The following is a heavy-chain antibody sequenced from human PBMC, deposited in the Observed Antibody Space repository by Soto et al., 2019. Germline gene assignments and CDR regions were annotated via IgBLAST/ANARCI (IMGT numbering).Heavy chain of an antibody. CDR1: GYSFTSYW. D-gene: IGHD3-22*01. J-gene: IGHJ6*02. CDR2: IYPGDSDT. CDR3: AIHPGYYDSSGYYTLPYYYYYYGMDV. Sequence: GESLKISCKGSGYSFTSYWIGWVRQMPGKGLEWMGIIYPGDSDTRYSPSFQGQVTISADKSISTAYLQWSSLKASDTAMYYCAIHPGYYDSSGYYTLPYYYYYYGMDVWGQGTTVTVSS. V-gene: IGHV5-51*01.